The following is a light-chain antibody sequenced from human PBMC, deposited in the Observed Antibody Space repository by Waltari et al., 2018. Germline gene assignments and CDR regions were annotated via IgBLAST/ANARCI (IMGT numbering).Light chain of an antibody. J-gene: IGLJ2*01. CDR2: AVT. Sequence: QSALTQPASVSGSPGQSIPISCSGNSSDVGVYDLFSWYQHPPDKAPKLLIYAVTKRPSGVSNRFSGSKSGNTASLTISGLQAEDEATYYCCSYLERTVFGGGTKLTVL. CDR1: SSDVGVYDL. V-gene: IGLV2-23*02. CDR3: CSYLERTV.